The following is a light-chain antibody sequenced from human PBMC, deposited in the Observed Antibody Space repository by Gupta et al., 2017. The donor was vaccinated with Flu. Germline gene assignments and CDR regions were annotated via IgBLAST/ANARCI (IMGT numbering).Light chain of an antibody. CDR1: QSILLCSNNKNF. Sequence: KCRSSQSILLCSNNKNFLAWYQQRPGQPPMLLIYWASTRESVVPDRFSGSVSGTDVALTISSLHPEDVAFYFWQQYFLPPFTFGPGTKVDAK. CDR3: QQYFLPPFT. CDR2: WAS. V-gene: IGKV4-1*01. J-gene: IGKJ3*01.